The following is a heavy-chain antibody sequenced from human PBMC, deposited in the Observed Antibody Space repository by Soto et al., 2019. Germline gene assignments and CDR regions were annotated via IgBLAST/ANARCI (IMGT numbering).Heavy chain of an antibody. V-gene: IGHV3-33*01. D-gene: IGHD6-19*01. J-gene: IGHJ5*02. CDR1: GFTFGSYG. CDR3: AGHGGQWLNWFDP. CDR2: IWYDGSNK. Sequence: GGSLRLSCAASGFTFGSYGMHWVRQAPGKGLEWVAVIWYDGSNKYYADSVKGRFTISRDNSKNTLYLQMNSLRAEDTAVYYCAGHGGQWLNWFDPWGQGILVTVSS.